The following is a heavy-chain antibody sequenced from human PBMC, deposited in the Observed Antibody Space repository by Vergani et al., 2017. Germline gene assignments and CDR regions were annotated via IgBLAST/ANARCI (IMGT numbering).Heavy chain of an antibody. D-gene: IGHD6-19*01. CDR3: AKDQVYSRQWLARRGYFDY. V-gene: IGHV3-30*02. J-gene: IGHJ4*02. CDR1: GFTFSSYG. Sequence: VQLVESGGGLVQPGGSLRLSCAASGFTFSSYGLHWVRQAPGKGLEWVAFIRYDGSNKYYADSVKGRFTISRDNSKNTLYLQMNSLRAEDTAVYYCAKDQVYSRQWLARRGYFDYWGQGTLVTVSS. CDR2: IRYDGSNK.